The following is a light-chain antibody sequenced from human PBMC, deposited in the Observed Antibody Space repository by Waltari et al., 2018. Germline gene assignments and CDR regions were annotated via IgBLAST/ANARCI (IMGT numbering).Light chain of an antibody. CDR2: GAS. Sequence: AIQVTQSPSSLSASVGDRVTITCRASQDLDNWLAWYQQKPGKAPNLLIYGASVLESGVPSRFSGSGSGTDLTLTISSLQPEDFATYYCQQLHSYPRAFGGGTKVESK. CDR1: QDLDNW. V-gene: IGKV1-13*02. J-gene: IGKJ4*01. CDR3: QQLHSYPRA.